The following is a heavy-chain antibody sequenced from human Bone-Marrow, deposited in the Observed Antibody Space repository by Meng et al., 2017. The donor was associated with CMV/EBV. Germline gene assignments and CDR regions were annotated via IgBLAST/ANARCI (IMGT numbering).Heavy chain of an antibody. V-gene: IGHV3-21*04. Sequence: GGSLRLSCAASGFTFSSYSMNWVRQAPGKGLEWVSSISSSSYIYYADSVKGRFTISRDNAKNSLYLQMNSLRAEDTALYYCARDPLGQGQQLVNDAFDIWGQGTMVTVSS. CDR3: ARDPLGQGQQLVNDAFDI. J-gene: IGHJ3*02. CDR2: ISSSSYI. CDR1: GFTFSSYS. D-gene: IGHD6-13*01.